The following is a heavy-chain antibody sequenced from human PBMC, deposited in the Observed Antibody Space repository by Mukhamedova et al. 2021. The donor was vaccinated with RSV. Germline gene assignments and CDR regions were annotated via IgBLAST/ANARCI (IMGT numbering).Heavy chain of an antibody. CDR3: ARDDTAMGTNSFDY. CDR2: IYYSGST. Sequence: GSIYYSGSTYYNPSLKSRVTLSVDTSKNQFSLKLSSVTAADTAVYYCARDDTAMGTNSFDYWGQGTLVTVSS. J-gene: IGHJ4*02. D-gene: IGHD5-18*01. V-gene: IGHV4-39*07.